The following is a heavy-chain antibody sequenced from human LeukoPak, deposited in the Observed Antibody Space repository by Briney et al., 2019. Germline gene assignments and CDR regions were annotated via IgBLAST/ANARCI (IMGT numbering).Heavy chain of an antibody. Sequence: ASVKVSCTASGYSFTSYDIDWVRQAAGQGLEWMGWMNANSGNTGYAQKFQGRVTLTRDTSTSTAYMELTGLRSEDTAVYYCARANYGSGSYYPYYYYMDVWGKGTTVTVSS. D-gene: IGHD3-10*01. CDR1: GYSFTSYD. V-gene: IGHV1-8*01. CDR2: MNANSGNT. J-gene: IGHJ6*03. CDR3: ARANYGSGSYYPYYYYMDV.